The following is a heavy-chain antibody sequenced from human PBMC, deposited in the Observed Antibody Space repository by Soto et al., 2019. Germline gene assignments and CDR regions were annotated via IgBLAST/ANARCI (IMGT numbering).Heavy chain of an antibody. CDR3: ERAPQIVAMGRPFDY. Sequence: PSETLSLTCAVYGGSFSGYSWNWVRQPPGKGLEWIGEINHSGSTNYNPSLKSRVTISLDTSKNQFSLRLTSLTAADTAVYFCERAPQIVAMGRPFDYWGQGILVTVSS. V-gene: IGHV4-34*01. J-gene: IGHJ4*02. D-gene: IGHD5-12*01. CDR1: GGSFSGYS. CDR2: INHSGST.